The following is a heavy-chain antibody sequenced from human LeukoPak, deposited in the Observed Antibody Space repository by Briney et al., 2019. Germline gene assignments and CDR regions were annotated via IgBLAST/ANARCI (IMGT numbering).Heavy chain of an antibody. D-gene: IGHD3-22*01. CDR2: INPSGGST. Sequence: GASVKVSCKASGYTFTSYYMHWVRQAPGQGLEWMGIINPSGGSTSYAQKFQGRVTMTRDTSTSTVYMELRSLRSDDTAVYYCARDTPTPTYYYDSSGYDAFDIWGQRTMVTVSS. CDR1: GYTFTSYY. V-gene: IGHV1-46*01. CDR3: ARDTPTPTYYYDSSGYDAFDI. J-gene: IGHJ3*02.